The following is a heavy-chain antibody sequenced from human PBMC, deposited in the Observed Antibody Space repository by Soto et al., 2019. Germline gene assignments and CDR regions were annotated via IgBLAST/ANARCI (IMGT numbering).Heavy chain of an antibody. V-gene: IGHV4-4*02. D-gene: IGHD5-12*01. CDR2: LHHGGST. Sequence: KPSETLSLTCDVSRYSINNNNCWSLVRQPPGGGLEWIGELHHGGSTNYNPSLESRVTFSVDISKNQFFLKLSSVTAADTAVYYCTKNSAYALDYWGQGTLVTVSS. CDR1: RYSINNNNC. CDR3: TKNSAYALDY. J-gene: IGHJ4*02.